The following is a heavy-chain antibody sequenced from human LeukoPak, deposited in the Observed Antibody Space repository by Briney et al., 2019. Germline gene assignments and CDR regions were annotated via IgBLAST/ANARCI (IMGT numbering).Heavy chain of an antibody. J-gene: IGHJ4*02. CDR2: VYTSGST. CDR3: AGEYSSGWYYFVY. V-gene: IGHV4-4*07. CDR1: GGSISNYY. Sequence: PSETLSLTCTVSGGSISNYYYSWIRQPAGKGLEWIGRVYTSGSTNYNPSLKSRVTMSVDTSKNQFSLKLSSVTAADPAVYYCAGEYSSGWYYFVYWGQGTLVTVSS. D-gene: IGHD6-19*01.